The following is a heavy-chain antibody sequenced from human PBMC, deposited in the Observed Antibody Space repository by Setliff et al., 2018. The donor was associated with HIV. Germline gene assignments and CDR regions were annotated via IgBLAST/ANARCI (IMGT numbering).Heavy chain of an antibody. Sequence: ASVKVSCKTSGYTFTSYGISWVRQAPGQGLEWMGWISAYNGNTNYAQNFQGRVTMTTDTSTSTVYMELRSLRSDDTAVYYCASSVDNYGDNRWFDPWGQGTLVTVSS. J-gene: IGHJ5*02. D-gene: IGHD4-17*01. CDR2: ISAYNGNT. CDR1: GYTFTSYG. CDR3: ASSVDNYGDNRWFDP. V-gene: IGHV1-18*01.